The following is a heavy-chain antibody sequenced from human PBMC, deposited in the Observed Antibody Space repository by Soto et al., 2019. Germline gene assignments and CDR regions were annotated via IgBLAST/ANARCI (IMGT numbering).Heavy chain of an antibody. CDR3: AKGLPGITMIVVVISACDI. Sequence: GGSLRLSCAASGFTFSSYAMSWVRQAPGKGLEWVSAISVSVGITYYADSVKGRFTISRDNSKNTLYLQMNSLRAEDTAVYYCAKGLPGITMIVVVISACDIWGKGTMVTVSS. J-gene: IGHJ3*02. D-gene: IGHD3-22*01. V-gene: IGHV3-23*01. CDR1: GFTFSSYA. CDR2: ISVSVGIT.